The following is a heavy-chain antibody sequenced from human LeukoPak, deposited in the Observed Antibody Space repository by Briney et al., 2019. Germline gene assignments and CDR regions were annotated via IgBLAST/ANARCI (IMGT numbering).Heavy chain of an antibody. D-gene: IGHD4-17*01. CDR1: GFTFSDYW. J-gene: IGHJ3*02. Sequence: GGSLRLSCAASGFTFSDYWMSWVGQAPGKGLEWVANMKQDGSEKYYVDSVKGRFTISRDNAKNSLYLQMNSLRAEDTAVYHCARDRTNDYGHNVGAFDTWGRGTLVTVSS. V-gene: IGHV3-7*01. CDR3: ARDRTNDYGHNVGAFDT. CDR2: MKQDGSEK.